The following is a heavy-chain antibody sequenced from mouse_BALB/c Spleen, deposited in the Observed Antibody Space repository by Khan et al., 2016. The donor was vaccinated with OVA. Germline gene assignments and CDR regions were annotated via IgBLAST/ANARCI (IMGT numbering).Heavy chain of an antibody. V-gene: IGHV5-6*01. CDR3: ASHLTESFAY. Sequence: EVELVESGGDLLKPGGSLKLSCAASGFTFSSYGMSWVRQTPDKRLEWVATISSGGDYTYYPDSVKGRFTISRDNAKNTLYLQMNSLKSEDTAMYYFASHLTESFAYWGQGTLVTVSA. D-gene: IGHD4-1*01. CDR2: ISSGGDYT. J-gene: IGHJ3*01. CDR1: GFTFSSYG.